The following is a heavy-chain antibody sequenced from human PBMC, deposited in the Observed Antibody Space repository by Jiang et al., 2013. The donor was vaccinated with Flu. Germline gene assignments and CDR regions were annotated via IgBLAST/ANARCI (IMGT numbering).Heavy chain of an antibody. D-gene: IGHD3-10*01. V-gene: IGHV3-33*01. CDR2: IWYDGSNK. CDR1: GFTFSSYG. Sequence: QLLESGGGVVQPGRPLRLSCAASGFTFSSYGMHWVRQAPGKGLEWVAVIWYDGSNKYYADSVKGRFTISRDNSKNTLYLQMNSLRAEDTAVYYCARARGAANYMDVWGKGTTVTVSS. CDR3: ARARGAANYMDV. J-gene: IGHJ6*03.